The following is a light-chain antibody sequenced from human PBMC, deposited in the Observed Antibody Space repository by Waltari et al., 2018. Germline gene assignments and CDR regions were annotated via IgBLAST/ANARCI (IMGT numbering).Light chain of an antibody. J-gene: IGKJ2*01. CDR2: DAS. CDR3: QQDNNWPPVYT. V-gene: IGKV3-15*01. CDR1: QYVSSN. Sequence: ERVMTQSPDTLSQSPGERATLSCRASQYVSSNLARYQQKPGQAPTHLISDASTRATGIPARFIGSGSGTEFTLTISNIQSEDFATYYCQQDNNWPPVYTFGQGTKLEIK.